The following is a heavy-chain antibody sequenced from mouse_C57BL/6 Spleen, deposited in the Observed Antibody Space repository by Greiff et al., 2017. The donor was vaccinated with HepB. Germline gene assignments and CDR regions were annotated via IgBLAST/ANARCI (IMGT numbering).Heavy chain of an antibody. CDR1: GYTFTSYW. CDR2: IDPSDSET. V-gene: IGHV1-52*01. CDR3: ARFSSGYVLGDY. J-gene: IGHJ4*01. D-gene: IGHD3-2*02. Sequence: VQLQQPGAELVRPGSSVKLSCKASGYTFTSYWMHWVKQRPIQGLEWIGNIDPSDSETHYNQKFKDKATLTVDKSSSTAYMQLSSLTSEDSAVYYCARFSSGYVLGDYWGQGTSVTVSS.